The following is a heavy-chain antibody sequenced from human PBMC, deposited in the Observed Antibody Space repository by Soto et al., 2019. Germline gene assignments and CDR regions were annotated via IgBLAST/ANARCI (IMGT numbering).Heavy chain of an antibody. J-gene: IGHJ1*01. D-gene: IGHD2-21*01. CDR2: VYYSGST. V-gene: IGHV4-39*01. Sequence: SETLSLTCTVSGGSIRGSSYYWGWIRQAPGKGLEWIGSVYYSGSTYYNPSLKSRVTVSADTSKNQFSLKLTSVTAADTALYYCASNSYRTWGQGILVTVSS. CDR1: GGSIRGSSYY. CDR3: ASNSYRT.